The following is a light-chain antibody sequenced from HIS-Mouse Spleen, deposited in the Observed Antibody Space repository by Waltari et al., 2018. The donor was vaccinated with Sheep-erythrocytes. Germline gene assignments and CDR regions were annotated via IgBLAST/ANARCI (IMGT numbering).Light chain of an antibody. J-gene: IGLJ2*01. V-gene: IGLV3-21*02. CDR3: QVWDSSSDHPGV. Sequence: SYVLTQPPSVSVAPGQTARITCGGNNMGSKSVTRSQQKPGQAPVLVVYDDSDRPSGIPERFSGSNSGNTATLTISRVEAGDEADYYCQVWDSSSDHPGVFGGGTKLTVL. CDR1: NMGSKS. CDR2: DDS.